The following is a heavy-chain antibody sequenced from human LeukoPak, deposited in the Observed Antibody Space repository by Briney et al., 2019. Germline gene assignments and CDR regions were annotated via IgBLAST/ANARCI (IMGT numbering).Heavy chain of an antibody. J-gene: IGHJ3*02. CDR3: ARQTTVTTSGGDAFDI. CDR2: ISYSGST. CDR1: GGSISRSTYY. D-gene: IGHD4-17*01. V-gene: IGHV4-39*01. Sequence: SETLSLTCTVSGGSISRSTYYWGWIRQPPGMGLEWIGSISYSGSTYYNSSLKSRVTISSDTSRNQFSLRLSSLTAADRAVYYCARQTTVTTSGGDAFDIWGQGTMVTVPS.